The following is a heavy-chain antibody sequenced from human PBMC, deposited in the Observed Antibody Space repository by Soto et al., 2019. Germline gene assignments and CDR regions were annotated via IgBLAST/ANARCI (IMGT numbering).Heavy chain of an antibody. CDR3: ATPRSDFWSENCFDP. D-gene: IGHD3-3*01. Sequence: ASVKVSCKASGYTFTSYGISWVRQAPGQGLEWMGWISAYNGNTNYAQKLQGRVTMTTDTSTSTAYMELRSLRSDDTAVYYCATPRSDFWSENCFDPWGQGTLVTVSS. CDR1: GYTFTSYG. J-gene: IGHJ5*02. V-gene: IGHV1-18*01. CDR2: ISAYNGNT.